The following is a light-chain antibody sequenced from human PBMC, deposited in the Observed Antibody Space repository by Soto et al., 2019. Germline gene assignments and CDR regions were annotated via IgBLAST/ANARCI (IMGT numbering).Light chain of an antibody. CDR3: QTYVGGV. CDR1: SGQSSYA. V-gene: IGLV4-69*01. J-gene: IGLJ2*01. CDR2: LNSDGSH. Sequence: QSVLTQSPSASASLGASVKLTCTLSSGQSSYAIAWHQQQPEKGPRYLMKLNSDGSHSKGDGIPDRFSGSSSGAERYLTISSLQSEDEADYYCQTYVGGVFGGGTKVTVL.